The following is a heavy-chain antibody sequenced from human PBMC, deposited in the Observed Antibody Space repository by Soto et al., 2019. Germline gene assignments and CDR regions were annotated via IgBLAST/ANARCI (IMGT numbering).Heavy chain of an antibody. CDR3: ARVTSSWGLVSYFDY. D-gene: IGHD6-13*01. J-gene: IGHJ4*02. CDR2: IYYSGST. V-gene: IGHV4-61*05. CDR1: GGSITGGSISSTTYY. Sequence: SETLSLTCTVSGGSITGGSISSTTYYWGWMRQPPGKGLEWIGYIYYSGSTNYNPSLKSRVTISVDTSKNQFSLKLSSVTAADTAVYYCARVTSSWGLVSYFDYWGQGTLVTVSS.